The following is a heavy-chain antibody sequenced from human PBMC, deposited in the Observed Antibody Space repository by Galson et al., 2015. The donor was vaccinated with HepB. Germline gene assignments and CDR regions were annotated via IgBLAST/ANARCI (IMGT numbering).Heavy chain of an antibody. J-gene: IGHJ3*02. CDR1: GFTFINNA. CDR2: ISGNTRGT. CDR3: ATHTISKWIVDAVDI. V-gene: IGHV3-23*01. D-gene: IGHD5-12*01. Sequence: SLRLSCAASGFTFINNAMAWVRQAPGKGLEWVSSISGNTRGTYQADSVKGRFTISRDNSKNTLYLHMNSLRAEDTAVYYCATHTISKWIVDAVDIWGQGTMVTVSS.